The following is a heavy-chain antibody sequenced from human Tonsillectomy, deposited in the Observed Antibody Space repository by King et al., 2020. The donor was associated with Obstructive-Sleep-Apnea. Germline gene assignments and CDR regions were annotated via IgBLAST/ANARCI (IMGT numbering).Heavy chain of an antibody. CDR1: GFTFRTYW. J-gene: IGHJ4*02. CDR2: IKQDGSEI. CDR3: ATLGRPTSSGWYWGFDY. D-gene: IGHD6-19*01. Sequence: VQLVESGGGLVQPGGSLRLSCAASGFTFRTYWMSWVRQAPGKGLEWVANIKQDGSEIYYVDSVKGRFTISRDNVMNSLYLQMNSLRAEDTAVYYCATLGRPTSSGWYWGFDYWGPGTLVTVSS. V-gene: IGHV3-7*01.